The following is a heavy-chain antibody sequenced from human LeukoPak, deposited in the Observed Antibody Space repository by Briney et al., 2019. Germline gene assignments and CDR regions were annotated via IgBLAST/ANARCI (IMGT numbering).Heavy chain of an antibody. J-gene: IGHJ4*02. Sequence: PGGSLRLSCAASGFTFSSYAMSWVRQASGKGLEWVSAISGSGGSTYYADSVRGRFTISRDNSKNTLYLQMNSPRAEDTAVYYCAKDRGSYFDYWGQGTLVTVSS. D-gene: IGHD1-26*01. CDR2: ISGSGGST. V-gene: IGHV3-23*01. CDR3: AKDRGSYFDY. CDR1: GFTFSSYA.